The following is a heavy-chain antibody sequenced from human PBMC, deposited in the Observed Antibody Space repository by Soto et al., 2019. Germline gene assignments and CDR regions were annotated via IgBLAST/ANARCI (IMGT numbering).Heavy chain of an antibody. CDR3: ARGVAGPLHWFDP. CDR1: GYTFTSYY. D-gene: IGHD6-19*01. J-gene: IGHJ5*02. V-gene: IGHV1-46*01. Sequence: ASVKVSCKASGYTFTSYYMHWVRQAPGQGLEWMGRINPSGGSTSYAQKFQGRVTITRDTSTSTAYMELSSLRSEDTAVYYCARGVAGPLHWFDPWGQGTLVTVSS. CDR2: INPSGGST.